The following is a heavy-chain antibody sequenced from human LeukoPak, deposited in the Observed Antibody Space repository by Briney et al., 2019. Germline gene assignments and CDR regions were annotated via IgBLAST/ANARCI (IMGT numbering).Heavy chain of an antibody. D-gene: IGHD6-6*01. J-gene: IGHJ4*02. CDR1: GASFSGYY. V-gene: IGHV4-34*01. CDR3: AGLGIAARLGNFDY. Sequence: SETLSLTCAVYGASFSGYYWSWIRQPPGKGLEWIGEINHSGSTNYNPSLKSRVTMSVDTSKHQFSLKLSSVTAADTAVYYCAGLGIAARLGNFDYWGQGTLVTVSS. CDR2: INHSGST.